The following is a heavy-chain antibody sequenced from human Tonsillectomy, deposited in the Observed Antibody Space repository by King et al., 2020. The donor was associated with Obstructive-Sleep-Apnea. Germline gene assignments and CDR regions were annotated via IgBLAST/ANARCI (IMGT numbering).Heavy chain of an antibody. V-gene: IGHV3-30*18. CDR1: GFTFSSYG. D-gene: IGHD3-10*01. Sequence: VQLVESGGGVVQPGGSLRLSCAASGFTFSSYGMHWVRQAPGKGLEWVAVISYDGNNKYYADSVKGRFTISRDNSKNTLYLQMNSLRAEDTAMYYCAKCXXSGSYXNGPRGWGQGTLVTVSS. CDR2: ISYDGNNK. CDR3: AKCXXSGSYXNGPRG. J-gene: IGHJ4*02.